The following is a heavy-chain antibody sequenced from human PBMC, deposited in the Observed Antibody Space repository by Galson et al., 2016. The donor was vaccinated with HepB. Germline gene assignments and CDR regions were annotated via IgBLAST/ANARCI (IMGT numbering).Heavy chain of an antibody. CDR3: ARETTIWGNGFQY. CDR1: GFTFNSYW. CDR2: IKQDGSEK. D-gene: IGHD4-23*01. J-gene: IGHJ4*02. V-gene: IGHV3-7*04. Sequence: SLRLSCAASGFTFNSYWMAWVRQAPGKGLEWVANIKQDGSEKYYVDSVKGRFTIARANAKNSLHLQMNRLTSEDTALDYCARETTIWGNGFQYWGQGTLVTVSS.